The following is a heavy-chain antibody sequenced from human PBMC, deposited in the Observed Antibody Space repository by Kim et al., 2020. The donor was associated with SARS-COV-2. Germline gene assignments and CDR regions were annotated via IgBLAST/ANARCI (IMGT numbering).Heavy chain of an antibody. D-gene: IGHD3-10*01. V-gene: IGHV3-48*02. J-gene: IGHJ6*02. Sequence: GGSLRLSCAASGFTFSSYSMNWVRQAPGKGLEWVSYISSSSSTIYYADSVKGRFTISRDNAKNSLYLQMNSLRDEDTAVYYCARVGYYGSGSYQAYYYYYGMDVWGQGTTVTVSS. CDR2: ISSSSSTI. CDR3: ARVGYYGSGSYQAYYYYYGMDV. CDR1: GFTFSSYS.